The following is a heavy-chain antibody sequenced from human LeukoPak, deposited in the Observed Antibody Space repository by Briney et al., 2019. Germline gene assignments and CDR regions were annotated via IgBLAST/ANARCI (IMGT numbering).Heavy chain of an antibody. J-gene: IGHJ4*02. CDR1: GGTFSSYA. CDR2: IIPIFGTA. Sequence: ASVKVSCKASGGTFSSYAISSVRQAPGQGLEWMGGIIPIFGTANYAQRFQGRVTITADKSTSTAYMELSSLRSEDTAVYYCASAGGWRTYGDYELDYWGQGTLVTVSS. V-gene: IGHV1-69*06. D-gene: IGHD4-17*01. CDR3: ASAGGWRTYGDYELDY.